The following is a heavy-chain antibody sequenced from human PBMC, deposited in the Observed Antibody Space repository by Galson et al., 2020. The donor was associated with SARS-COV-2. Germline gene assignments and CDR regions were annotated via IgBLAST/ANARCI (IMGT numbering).Heavy chain of an antibody. V-gene: IGHV3-30*04. J-gene: IGHJ4*02. CDR3: ARETDDYTSSYYDY. CDR2: ISYDGTTK. D-gene: IGHD6-13*01. Sequence: GGSLRLSCAASGFTLSGSALHWVRQAPGKGLEWVAIISYDGTTKYNSDSVKGRFTISRDISKNTLYLQMNSLRPEDTAVYFCARETDDYTSSYYDYWCQGTLVTVSS. CDR1: GFTLSGSA.